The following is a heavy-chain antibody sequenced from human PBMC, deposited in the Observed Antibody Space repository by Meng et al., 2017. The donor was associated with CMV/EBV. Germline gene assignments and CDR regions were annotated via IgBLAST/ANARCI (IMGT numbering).Heavy chain of an antibody. V-gene: IGHV1-69*12. CDR2: IIPVFETA. CDR1: GGTFSNFD. D-gene: IGHD1-26*01. J-gene: IGHJ4*02. CDR3: ARGGDSWYSDY. Sequence: QVQLVQSGAEVKKPGSSVKLSCKTSGGTFSNFDIRWVRQAPGQGLEWMGGIIPVFETANYAERFQDRVTITADDSTTTAYMELSSLRADDTALYFCARGGDSWYSDYWGQGTLVTVSS.